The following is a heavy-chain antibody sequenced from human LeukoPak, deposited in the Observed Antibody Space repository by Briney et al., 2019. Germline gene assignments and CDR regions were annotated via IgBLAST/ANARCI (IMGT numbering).Heavy chain of an antibody. Sequence: ASVKVSCKASGGTFSSYAISWVRQAPGQGLEWMGGIIPIFGTANYAQKFQGRVTITADESTSTAYMELSSLRSEDTAVYYCARGSRPMGNSSTDFFDYWGQGTLVTASS. CDR3: ARGSRPMGNSSTDFFDY. D-gene: IGHD2-2*01. CDR2: IIPIFGTA. CDR1: GGTFSSYA. V-gene: IGHV1-69*13. J-gene: IGHJ4*02.